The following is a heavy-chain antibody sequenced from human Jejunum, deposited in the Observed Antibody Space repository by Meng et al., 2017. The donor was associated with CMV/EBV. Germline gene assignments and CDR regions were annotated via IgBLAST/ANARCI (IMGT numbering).Heavy chain of an antibody. CDR1: GYSFSDYY. CDR2: INCYSGDT. CDR3: ARPRWDWAPGY. J-gene: IGHJ4*02. V-gene: IGHV1-2*02. Sequence: VRVVQAGAEVKKPGASVKVTCKASGYSFSDYYMHWVRQAPGQGPEWMGWINCYSGDTRYAQKFQGRVTMSRDTSSNTVYLDLSSLKPDDTAVYYCARPRWDWAPGYWGQGTLVTVSS. D-gene: IGHD4-23*01.